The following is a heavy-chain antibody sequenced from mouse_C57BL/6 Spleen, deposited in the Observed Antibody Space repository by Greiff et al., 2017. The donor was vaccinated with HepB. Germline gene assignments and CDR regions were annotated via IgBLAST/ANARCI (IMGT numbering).Heavy chain of an antibody. J-gene: IGHJ3*01. CDR3: ARGGHYGSSYAWFAY. Sequence: LQESGPELVKPGASVKISCKASGYAFSSSWMNWVKQRPGKGLEWIGRIYPGDGDTNYNGKFKGKATLTADKSSSTAYMQLSSLTSEDSAVYFCARGGHYGSSYAWFAYWGRGTLVTVSA. D-gene: IGHD1-1*01. CDR1: GYAFSSSW. CDR2: IYPGDGDT. V-gene: IGHV1-82*01.